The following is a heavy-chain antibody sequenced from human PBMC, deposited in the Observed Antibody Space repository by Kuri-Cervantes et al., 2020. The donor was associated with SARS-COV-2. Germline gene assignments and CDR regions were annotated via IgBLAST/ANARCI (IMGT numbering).Heavy chain of an antibody. CDR1: GGSISSSSYY. Sequence: LRLSCTVSGGSISSSSYYWGWIRQPPGKGLEWIGRIYSSGNTNYNPSLKSRVTISEDTSKNQFSLKLTSVTAADTAVYFCARGRGYHDSSGYYFDSWGQGTLVTVSS. CDR3: ARGRGYHDSSGYYFDS. D-gene: IGHD3-22*01. CDR2: IYSSGNT. J-gene: IGHJ4*02. V-gene: IGHV4-61*02.